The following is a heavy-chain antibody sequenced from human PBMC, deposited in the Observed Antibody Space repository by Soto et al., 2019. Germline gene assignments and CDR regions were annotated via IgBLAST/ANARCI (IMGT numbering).Heavy chain of an antibody. J-gene: IGHJ4*02. D-gene: IGHD2-15*01. V-gene: IGHV3-9*01. Sequence: GGSLRLSCAASGFTFDDYAMHWVRQAPGKGLEWVSGISWNSGSIGYAGTVKGRLTISRDNAKNSLYLQMNSLRAEDTGLQYCAKVARPWAEMRGYCSGGSCYSGPLDYWGQGTLVTVSS. CDR1: GFTFDDYA. CDR2: ISWNSGSI. CDR3: AKVARPWAEMRGYCSGGSCYSGPLDY.